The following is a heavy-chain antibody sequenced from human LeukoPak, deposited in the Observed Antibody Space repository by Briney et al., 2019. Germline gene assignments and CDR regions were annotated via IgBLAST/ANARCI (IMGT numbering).Heavy chain of an antibody. Sequence: AETLSLTCSVSGGSISRHYLSWIRQPPGKGLEWIGYISYSGSTRYNPSFQSRVTISMEMSKTHFSLKLTSVTAADTAVYYCARLLNNDNAGDPDTFDMWGPGTMVTVSS. CDR3: ARLLNNDNAGDPDTFDM. J-gene: IGHJ3*02. CDR2: ISYSGST. V-gene: IGHV4-59*08. CDR1: GGSISRHY. D-gene: IGHD4-17*01.